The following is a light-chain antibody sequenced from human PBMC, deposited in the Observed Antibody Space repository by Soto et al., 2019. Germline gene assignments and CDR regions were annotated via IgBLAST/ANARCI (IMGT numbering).Light chain of an antibody. J-gene: IGKJ1*01. CDR3: QQCGNLPRT. V-gene: IGKV3-11*01. CDR1: QSVSSY. CDR2: DAS. Sequence: EIVLTQSPATLSLSPGERATLSCRASQSVSSYLAWYQQKPGQAPRLLIYDASKRATGIPARFSGSGSGTDFTLTISNLEPEDFAVYYCQQCGNLPRTFGQGTKVEIK.